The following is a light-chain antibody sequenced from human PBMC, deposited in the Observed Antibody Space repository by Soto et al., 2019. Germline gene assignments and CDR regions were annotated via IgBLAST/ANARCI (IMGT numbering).Light chain of an antibody. Sequence: QSVLTQPASVSGSPGQSITISCTGTSSDVGGYNYVSWYQQHPGKAPKLMIYDVSNRPSGVSNRFSGSKSGNTASLTISGLQAEDEAEYYCSSYTTSSTRGGVFGTGTKVTVL. CDR2: DVS. CDR3: SSYTTSSTRGGV. V-gene: IGLV2-14*01. CDR1: SSDVGGYNY. J-gene: IGLJ1*01.